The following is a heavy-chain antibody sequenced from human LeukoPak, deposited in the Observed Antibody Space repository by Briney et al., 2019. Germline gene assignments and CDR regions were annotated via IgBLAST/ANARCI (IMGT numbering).Heavy chain of an antibody. Sequence: GESLKISCKGSGYSFTSYWIGWVRQMPGKGLEWMGIIYPGDSDTRYSPSFQGQVTISADKSISTAYLQWSSLKASDTAMYYCARYSPRLGELSLYGLDYWGQGTLVTVSS. D-gene: IGHD3-16*02. J-gene: IGHJ4*02. V-gene: IGHV5-51*01. CDR1: GYSFTSYW. CDR2: IYPGDSDT. CDR3: ARYSPRLGELSLYGLDY.